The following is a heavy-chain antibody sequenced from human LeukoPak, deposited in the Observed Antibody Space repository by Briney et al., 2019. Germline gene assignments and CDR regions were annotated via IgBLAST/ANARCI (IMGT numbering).Heavy chain of an antibody. D-gene: IGHD3-22*01. V-gene: IGHV3-23*01. CDR1: GFTFSTYA. J-gene: IGHJ4*02. Sequence: QSGGSLRLSCAASGFTFSTYAMSWVRQAPGKGLEWVSAISGSSGRTYYADSVKGRFTISRDNSKNTLYLQMNSLRAEDTAVYYCAKTDSSDYSYHFDNWGQGTLVTVSS. CDR3: AKTDSSDYSYHFDN. CDR2: ISGSSGRT.